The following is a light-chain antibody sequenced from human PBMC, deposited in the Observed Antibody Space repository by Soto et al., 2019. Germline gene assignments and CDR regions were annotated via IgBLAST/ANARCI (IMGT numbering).Light chain of an antibody. CDR3: SSYSSTTTLVV. CDR1: SNDVGYYNY. V-gene: IGLV2-14*03. Sequence: QSVLTQPPSASGSPGQSVTISCTGTSNDVGYYNYVSWYQQHPGKAPKLMIYDVNNRPSGVSNRFSGSTSGNTASLTISGLQADDEADYYCSSYSSTTTLVVFGTGTKVTVL. J-gene: IGLJ1*01. CDR2: DVN.